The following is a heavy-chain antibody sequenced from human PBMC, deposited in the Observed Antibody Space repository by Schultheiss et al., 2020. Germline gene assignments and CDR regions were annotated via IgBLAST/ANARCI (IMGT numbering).Heavy chain of an antibody. CDR2: ISSSSSTI. Sequence: GGSLRLSCAASGFTFSSYSMNWVRQAPGKGLEWVSYISSSSSTIYYADSVKVRFTISRDNAKNSLYLQMNSLRAEDTAVYYCARGDCSSTSCYVTYYYYYGMDVWGQGTTVTVSS. D-gene: IGHD2-2*01. V-gene: IGHV3-48*04. J-gene: IGHJ6*02. CDR1: GFTFSSYS. CDR3: ARGDCSSTSCYVTYYYYYGMDV.